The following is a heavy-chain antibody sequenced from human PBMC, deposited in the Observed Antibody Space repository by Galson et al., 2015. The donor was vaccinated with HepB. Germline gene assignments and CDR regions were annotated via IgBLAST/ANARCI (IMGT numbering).Heavy chain of an antibody. V-gene: IGHV3-23*01. CDR1: GLTFRSYA. Sequence: SLRLSCAASGLTFRSYAMGWVRQAPGKGLEWVSSISGSGVSTYYGDSVKGRFTISRDNSKNTLYLQMNSLRGEDTAVYYCAKHDYDSSGCSPGGAFDIWGQGTMVTVSS. CDR2: ISGSGVST. CDR3: AKHDYDSSGCSPGGAFDI. D-gene: IGHD3-22*01. J-gene: IGHJ3*02.